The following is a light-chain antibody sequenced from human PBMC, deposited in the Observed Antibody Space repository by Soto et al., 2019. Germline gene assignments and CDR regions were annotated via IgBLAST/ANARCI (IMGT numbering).Light chain of an antibody. CDR2: DAS. V-gene: IGKV3-11*01. CDR1: QSVSSY. Sequence: EIVLTQSPGTLSLSPGDRATLSCRASQSVSSYLAWYQQKPGQAPRLLIYDASNRATGIPARFSGSGSGTDFTLTISSLDPEDFAVYYCQQRSNWPLTFGGGTKVDIK. CDR3: QQRSNWPLT. J-gene: IGKJ4*01.